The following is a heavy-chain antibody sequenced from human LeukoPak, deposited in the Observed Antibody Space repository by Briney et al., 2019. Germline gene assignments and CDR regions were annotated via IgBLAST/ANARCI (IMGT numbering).Heavy chain of an antibody. CDR2: TYYRSKYYF. D-gene: IGHD4-11*01. V-gene: IGHV6-1*01. CDR3: AREWLHDYSRTLDY. Sequence: SQTLSLTCAISGDSVSTNSAAWNWIRQSPSRGLEWLGRTYYRSKYYFDYAVSVKSRITINPDTSKNQFSLQLSSVTPEDTAVYYRAREWLHDYSRTLDYWGQGTLVTVSS. J-gene: IGHJ4*02. CDR1: GDSVSTNSAA.